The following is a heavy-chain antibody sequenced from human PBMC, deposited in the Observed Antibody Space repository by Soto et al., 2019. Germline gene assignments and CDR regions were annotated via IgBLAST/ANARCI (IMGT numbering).Heavy chain of an antibody. D-gene: IGHD3-10*01. Sequence: PSETLSLTCAVYGGSFSGYYWSWIRQPPGKGLEWIGEINHSGSTNYNPSLKSRVTISVDTSKNQFSLKLSSVTAADTAVYYCASPYVYYGSGSSGDYWGPGPLVTVSS. CDR3: ASPYVYYGSGSSGDY. V-gene: IGHV4-34*01. CDR1: GGSFSGYY. CDR2: INHSGST. J-gene: IGHJ4*02.